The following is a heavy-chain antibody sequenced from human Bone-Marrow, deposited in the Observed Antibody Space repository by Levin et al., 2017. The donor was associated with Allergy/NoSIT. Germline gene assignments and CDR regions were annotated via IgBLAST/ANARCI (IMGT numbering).Heavy chain of an antibody. J-gene: IGHJ3*02. CDR1: GFTFDDYT. CDR2: ISWDGGST. V-gene: IGHV3-43*01. Sequence: GESLKISCAASGFTFDDYTMHWVRQAPGKGLEWVSLISWDGGSTYYADSVKGRFTISRDNSKNSLYLQMNSLRTEDTALYYCAKSYGSGGGFGAFDIWGQGTMVTVSS. D-gene: IGHD3-10*01. CDR3: AKSYGSGGGFGAFDI.